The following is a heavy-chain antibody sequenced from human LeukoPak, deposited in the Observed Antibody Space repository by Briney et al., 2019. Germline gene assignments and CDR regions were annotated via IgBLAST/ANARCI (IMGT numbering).Heavy chain of an antibody. J-gene: IGHJ3*02. CDR2: INHSGST. Sequence: SETLSLTCAVYGGSFSGYYWSWIRQPPGKGLEWIGEINHSGSTNYNPSLKSRVTISVDTSKNQFSLKLSSVTAADTAVYYCAKVGKVGAARGTFDIWGQGTMVTVSS. CDR1: GGSFSGYY. D-gene: IGHD1-26*01. CDR3: AKVGKVGAARGTFDI. V-gene: IGHV4-34*01.